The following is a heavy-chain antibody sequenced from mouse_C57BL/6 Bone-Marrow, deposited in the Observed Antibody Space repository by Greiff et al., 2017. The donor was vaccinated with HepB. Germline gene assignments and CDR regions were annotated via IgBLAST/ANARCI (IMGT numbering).Heavy chain of an antibody. D-gene: IGHD3-2*02. CDR2: INPNNGGT. J-gene: IGHJ3*01. V-gene: IGHV1-22*01. Sequence: VQLQQSGPELVKPGASVKMSCKASGYTFTDYNMHWVKQSHGKSLEWIGYINPNNGGTSYNQKFKGKATLTVNKSSSTAYMELRSLTSDDSAVYDCARGQLRLRFFAYWGQGTLVTVSA. CDR1: GYTFTDYN. CDR3: ARGQLRLRFFAY.